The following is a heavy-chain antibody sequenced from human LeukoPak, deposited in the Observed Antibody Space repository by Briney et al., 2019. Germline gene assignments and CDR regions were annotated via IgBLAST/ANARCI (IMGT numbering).Heavy chain of an antibody. Sequence: GGSLRLSCAASGFTVSSNYMSWVRQAPGKGLEWVSLISGDGGSTYYADSVKGRFTISRDNSKNSLYLQMNSLRTEDTALYYCAKGDIVVVVAATRHWGQGTLVTVSS. D-gene: IGHD2-15*01. V-gene: IGHV3-43*02. CDR2: ISGDGGST. CDR3: AKGDIVVVVAATRH. J-gene: IGHJ4*02. CDR1: GFTVSSNY.